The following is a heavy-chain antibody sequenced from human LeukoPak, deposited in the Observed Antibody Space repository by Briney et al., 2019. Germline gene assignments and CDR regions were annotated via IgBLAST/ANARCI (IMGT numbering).Heavy chain of an antibody. CDR3: ARHYGP. J-gene: IGHJ5*02. D-gene: IGHD3-16*01. CDR1: GGSISSASYY. V-gene: IGHV4-31*03. Sequence: SETLSLTCSVSGGSISSASYYWTWIRQHPGKGLERIGYVYYSGSTDYNPSLRGRVMISPDTSKNQFSLRLSSVTATDTAVYYCARHYGPWGQGTVVTVSS. CDR2: VYYSGST.